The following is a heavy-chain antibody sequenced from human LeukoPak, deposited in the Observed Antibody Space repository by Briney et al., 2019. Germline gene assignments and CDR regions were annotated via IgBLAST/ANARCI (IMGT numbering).Heavy chain of an antibody. J-gene: IGHJ4*02. CDR3: ARLRLHCSGGSCYPYFDY. Sequence: ASVKVSCKASGYTFTSYDINWVRQATGQGLEWMGWMNPNSGNTGYAQKFQGRVTKTRNTSISTAYMELSSLRSEDTAVYYCARLRLHCSGGSCYPYFDYWGQGTLVTVSS. CDR1: GYTFTSYD. D-gene: IGHD2-15*01. CDR2: MNPNSGNT. V-gene: IGHV1-8*01.